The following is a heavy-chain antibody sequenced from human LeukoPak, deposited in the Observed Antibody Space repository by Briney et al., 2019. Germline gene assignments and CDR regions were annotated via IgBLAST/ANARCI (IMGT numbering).Heavy chain of an antibody. CDR2: IYYSGST. CDR1: GGSISSYY. D-gene: IGHD6-6*01. J-gene: IGHJ6*03. Sequence: SETLSLTCTVPGGSISSYYWSWIRQPPGKGLEWIGYIYYSGSTNYNPSLKSRVTISVDTSKNQFSLKLSSVTAADTAVYYCARGSEYSSSSGYLYYYYYYMDVWGKGTTVTVSS. V-gene: IGHV4-59*01. CDR3: ARGSEYSSSSGYLYYYYYYMDV.